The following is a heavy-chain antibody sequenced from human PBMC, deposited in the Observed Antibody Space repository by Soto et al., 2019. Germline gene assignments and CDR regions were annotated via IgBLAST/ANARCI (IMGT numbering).Heavy chain of an antibody. CDR1: GFIFSSYA. CDR2: ISGTGGST. D-gene: IGHD2-2*01. CDR3: AKAGGGNVGVLPAARSTFDI. J-gene: IGHJ3*02. Sequence: GGSLRLSCAASGFIFSSYAMSWVRQAPGKGLEWVSAISGTGGSTYYADSVKGRFTISRDNSKNTLYLQMNSLRAEDTAVYYCAKAGGGNVGVLPAARSTFDIWGQGTMVTVSS. V-gene: IGHV3-23*01.